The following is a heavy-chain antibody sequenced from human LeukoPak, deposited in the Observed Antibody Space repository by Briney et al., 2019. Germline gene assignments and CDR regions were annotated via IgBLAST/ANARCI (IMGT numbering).Heavy chain of an antibody. CDR3: ARGGLQFVSVYDY. V-gene: IGHV3-30-3*01. D-gene: IGHD5-12*01. CDR1: GFTFSSYA. Sequence: AGGSLRLSCAASGFTFSSYAMHWVRQAPGKGLEWVAVISYDGSNKYYADSVKGRFTISRDNSKNTLYLQMNSLRAEDTAVYYCARGGLQFVSVYDYWGQGTLVTVSS. CDR2: ISYDGSNK. J-gene: IGHJ4*02.